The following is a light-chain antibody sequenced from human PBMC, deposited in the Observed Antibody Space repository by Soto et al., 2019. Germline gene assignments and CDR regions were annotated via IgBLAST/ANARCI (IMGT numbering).Light chain of an antibody. CDR3: SAYTSTNSWV. J-gene: IGLJ3*02. V-gene: IGLV2-14*01. Sequence: QSALTQSASVSGSPGQSITISCTGTSSDVGGYNYVSWYQQRPGKAPKLIIYDVSNRPSGVSTRFSGSKSGNTASLTISGLQAEDEAAYSCSAYTSTNSWVFGGGTKLTVL. CDR2: DVS. CDR1: SSDVGGYNY.